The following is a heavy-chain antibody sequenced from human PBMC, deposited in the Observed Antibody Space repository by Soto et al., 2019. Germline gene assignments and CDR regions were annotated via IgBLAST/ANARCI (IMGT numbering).Heavy chain of an antibody. CDR2: INPSGGST. Sequence: ASVKVSCKASGYTFTSYYMHWVRQAPGQGLEWMGIINPSGGSTSYAQKFQGRVTMTRDTSTSTVYMELSSLRSEDTAVYYCARDSVPLSSSWYWGFDPWGQGPLVTVYS. J-gene: IGHJ5*02. CDR3: ARDSVPLSSSWYWGFDP. CDR1: GYTFTSYY. V-gene: IGHV1-46*01. D-gene: IGHD6-13*01.